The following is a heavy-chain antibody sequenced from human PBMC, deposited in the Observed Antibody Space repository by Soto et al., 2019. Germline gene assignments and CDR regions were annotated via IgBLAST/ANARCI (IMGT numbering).Heavy chain of an antibody. CDR2: IYHSGST. D-gene: IGHD3-10*01. V-gene: IGHV4-30-2*01. CDR1: GGSISSGGYS. J-gene: IGHJ6*02. Sequence: PSETLSLTCAVSGGSISSGGYSWSWIRQPPGKGLEWIGYIYHSGSTYYNPSLKSRVTISVDKSKNQFSLKLSSVTAADTAVHYCATYRDQLLWFGEAVYGMDVWGQGTTVTVPS. CDR3: ATYRDQLLWFGEAVYGMDV.